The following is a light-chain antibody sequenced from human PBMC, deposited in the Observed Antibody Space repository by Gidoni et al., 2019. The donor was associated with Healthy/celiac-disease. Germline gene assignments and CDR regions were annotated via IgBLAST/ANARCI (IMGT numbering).Light chain of an antibody. CDR3: QQSYSTPFT. CDR2: AAS. J-gene: IGKJ3*01. Sequence: IQMTQSPSSLSASVGDRVTITCRESQSISSYLNWYQQKPGKAPKLLIYAASSLQSGVPSRFSGSGSGTDFTLTISSLQPEDFATYDCQQSYSTPFTFGPGTKVDIK. V-gene: IGKV1-39*01. CDR1: QSISSY.